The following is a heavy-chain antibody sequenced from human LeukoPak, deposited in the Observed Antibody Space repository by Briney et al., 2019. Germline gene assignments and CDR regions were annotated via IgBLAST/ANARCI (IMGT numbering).Heavy chain of an antibody. J-gene: IGHJ4*02. D-gene: IGHD5-24*01. Sequence: ASVKVSCKASGGTFTSYAISWVRQAPGQGLEWMGGVIPIFGTANYAQNFQGGVTITADESTNTAYMELSSLRSEDTAVYYCARETGDGYNWMGYWGQGTLVTVSS. V-gene: IGHV1-69*13. CDR2: VIPIFGTA. CDR3: ARETGDGYNWMGY. CDR1: GGTFTSYA.